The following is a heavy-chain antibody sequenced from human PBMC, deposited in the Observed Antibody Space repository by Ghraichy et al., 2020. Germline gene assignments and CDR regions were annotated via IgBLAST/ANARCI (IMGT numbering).Heavy chain of an antibody. J-gene: IGHJ5*02. CDR1: GGSFIDYS. CDR3: ARVRGCSDDICLNWFDP. CDR2: ISPRGST. V-gene: IGHV4-34*01. Sequence: SQTLSLTCAVYGGSFIDYSWSWIRQSPGMGLEWIGEISPRGSTNYNPSLKSRVAMSVDTSKKQFSLKLSSVTAADTAVYYCARVRGCSDDICLNWFDPWGQGTPVTVSS. D-gene: IGHD2-15*01.